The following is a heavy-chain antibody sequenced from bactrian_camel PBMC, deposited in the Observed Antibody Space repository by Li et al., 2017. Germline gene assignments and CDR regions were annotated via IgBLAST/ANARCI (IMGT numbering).Heavy chain of an antibody. J-gene: IGHJ4*01. V-gene: IGHV3S68*01. CDR2: VASDGWT. CDR1: TYAHFAY. Sequence: VQLVESGGGSVQDGGPLRLSCAASTYAHFAYMAWFRQAPGKEREGVAVVASDGWTTYADSVKGRFTISRDNAKVTLFLQMSSLKPEDTAVYYCAAADSRPVGGNYSPLWVSEYNYWGQGTQVT. CDR3: AAADSRPVGGNYSPLWVSEYNY. D-gene: IGHD2*01.